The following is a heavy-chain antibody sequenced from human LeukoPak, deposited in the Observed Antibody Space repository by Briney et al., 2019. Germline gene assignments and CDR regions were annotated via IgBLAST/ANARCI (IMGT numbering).Heavy chain of an antibody. D-gene: IGHD3-16*01. CDR3: ARGGGLDV. CDR1: GFTFSSYA. J-gene: IGHJ6*02. Sequence: GGSLRLSCAASGFTFSSYAMTWVRQAPGKGLEWVSAITGSGASTFYADSVKGRFTISRDNSKNTLYLQMSNLRAEDTAVYFCARGGGLDVWGQGATVTVSS. V-gene: IGHV3-23*01. CDR2: ITGSGAST.